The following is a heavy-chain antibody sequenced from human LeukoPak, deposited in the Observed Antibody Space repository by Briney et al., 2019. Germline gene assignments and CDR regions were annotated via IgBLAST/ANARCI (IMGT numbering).Heavy chain of an antibody. CDR1: GGSISSSSYY. D-gene: IGHD5-24*01. J-gene: IGHJ5*02. V-gene: IGHV4-39*01. Sequence: SETLSLTCTVSGGSISSSSYYWGWIRQPPGKGLEWIGSIYYSRSTYYNPSLKSRVTISVDTSKNQFSLKLSSVTAADTAVYYCARHREMATVYNWFDPWGQGTLVTVSS. CDR3: ARHREMATVYNWFDP. CDR2: IYYSRST.